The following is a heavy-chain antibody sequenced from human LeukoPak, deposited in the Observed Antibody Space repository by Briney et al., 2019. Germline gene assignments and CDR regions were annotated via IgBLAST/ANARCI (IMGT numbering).Heavy chain of an antibody. Sequence: GGSLRLTCAASGFTVSSNYMSWVRQAPGKGLEWVSASSVGGNTHFADSVKGRFTISRDNSKNTLYLQMNSLRAEDTAVYYCAKSPKPVTATLYFDYWGQGTLVTVSS. CDR1: GFTVSSNY. CDR3: AKSPKPVTATLYFDY. V-gene: IGHV3-53*01. CDR2: SSVGGNT. D-gene: IGHD2-21*02. J-gene: IGHJ4*02.